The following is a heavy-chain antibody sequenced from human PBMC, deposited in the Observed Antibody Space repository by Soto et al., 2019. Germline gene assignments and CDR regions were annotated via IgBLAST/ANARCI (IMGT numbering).Heavy chain of an antibody. CDR2: IKHSGDT. V-gene: IGHV4-34*01. CDR3: AGGLRPDH. J-gene: IGHJ4*02. CDR1: GGSFSGYY. Sequence: PSETLSLTCAVSGGSFSGYYWSWIRRPPGKGLEWLGEIKHSGDTNYNPSLKSRVTTSLDTSKNQFSLRLNSVTAADTGVYYRAGGLRPDHWGQGSQVTVSS. D-gene: IGHD4-17*01.